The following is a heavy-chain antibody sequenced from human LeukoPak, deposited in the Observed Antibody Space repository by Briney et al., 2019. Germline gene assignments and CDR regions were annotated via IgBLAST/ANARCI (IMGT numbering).Heavy chain of an antibody. CDR1: GFIFGDYA. Sequence: GGSLRLSCTASGFIFGDYAMTWVRQAPGKGLEWVGFVRSKANGGTTEYAASVKGRFTISRDDSKSIAYLQMNSLKTEDTAMYYCTTGPFYDSSGYRLDYWGQGTLVTVSS. CDR2: VRSKANGGTT. CDR3: TTGPFYDSSGYRLDY. V-gene: IGHV3-49*04. J-gene: IGHJ4*02. D-gene: IGHD3-22*01.